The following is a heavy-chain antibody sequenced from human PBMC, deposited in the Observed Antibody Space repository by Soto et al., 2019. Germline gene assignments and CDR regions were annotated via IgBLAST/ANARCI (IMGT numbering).Heavy chain of an antibody. CDR1: GYTFTSYG. J-gene: IGHJ4*02. CDR3: ARDIVKGVGARITGTTQAIDY. Sequence: GASVKVSCKASGYTFTSYGISWVRQAPGQGLEWMGWISAYNGNTNYAQKLQGRVTMTTDTSTSTAYMELRSLRSDDTAVYYCARDIVKGVGARITGTTQAIDYWGQGTLVTVSS. V-gene: IGHV1-18*01. CDR2: ISAYNGNT. D-gene: IGHD1-7*01.